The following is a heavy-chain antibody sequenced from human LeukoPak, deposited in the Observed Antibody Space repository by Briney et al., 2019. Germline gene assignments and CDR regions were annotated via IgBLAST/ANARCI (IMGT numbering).Heavy chain of an antibody. CDR1: GFTFTSSA. J-gene: IGHJ6*02. CDR3: AADHDLWFGDPLYGMDV. D-gene: IGHD3-10*01. CDR2: IVVGSGNT. Sequence: GASVKVSCKASGFTFTSSAMQWVRQARGQRLEWIGWIVVGSGNTNYAQKFQERVTITRDMSTSTAYMELSSLRSEDTAVYYCAADHDLWFGDPLYGMDVWGQGITVTVSS. V-gene: IGHV1-58*02.